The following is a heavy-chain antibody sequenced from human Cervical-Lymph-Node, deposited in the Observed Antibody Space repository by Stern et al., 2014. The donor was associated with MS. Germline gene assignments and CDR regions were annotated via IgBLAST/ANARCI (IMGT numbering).Heavy chain of an antibody. CDR2: IYYSGSS. V-gene: IGHV4-61*08. CDR1: GGSVSRDAYY. CDR3: ARQVRD. Sequence: QVQLVESGPGLVKPSETLSLTCTVSGGSVSRDAYYWTWIRQPPGKGLEWIGYIYYSGSSSYNPSLKSRVTMSVDTSKNQFSLRLSSVTAADTAVYFCARQVRDWGQGTLVTVSS. J-gene: IGHJ4*02.